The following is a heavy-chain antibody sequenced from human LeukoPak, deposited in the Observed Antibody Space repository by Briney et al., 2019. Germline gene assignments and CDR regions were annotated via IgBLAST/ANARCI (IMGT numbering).Heavy chain of an antibody. J-gene: IGHJ4*02. Sequence: SETLSLTCTVSGGSISSSSYSWGWIRQPPGKGLEWIGSIYYSGSTYYNPSLKSRVTISVDTSKNQFSLKLSSVTAADTAVYSCARGTPTLDYWGQGTLVTVSS. CDR1: GGSISSSSYS. CDR2: IYYSGST. V-gene: IGHV4-39*01. CDR3: ARGTPTLDY.